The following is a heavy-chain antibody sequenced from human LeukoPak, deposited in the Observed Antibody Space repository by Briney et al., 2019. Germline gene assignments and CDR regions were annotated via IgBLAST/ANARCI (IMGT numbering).Heavy chain of an antibody. CDR3: AQGSYYFDY. V-gene: IGHV4-61*01. CDR2: IYNSGTT. CDR1: GGSISSGSYY. J-gene: IGHJ4*02. Sequence: SETLSLTCTVSGGSISSGSYYWGWIRQPPGKGLEWIGYIYNSGTTKYNPSLKSRVTISGDTSKNQFSLKLSSVTAADTAVYYCAQGSYYFDYWGQGTLVTVSS. D-gene: IGHD2-15*01.